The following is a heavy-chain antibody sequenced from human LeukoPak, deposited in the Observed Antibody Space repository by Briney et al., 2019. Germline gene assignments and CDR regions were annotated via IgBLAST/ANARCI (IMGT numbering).Heavy chain of an antibody. CDR2: ISGSSTSI. V-gene: IGHV3-48*03. J-gene: IGHJ4*02. CDR1: GFSFSSYE. CDR3: ARERTAVVSGTTIGAY. D-gene: IGHD2/OR15-2a*01. Sequence: GGSLRLSCAASGFSFSSYEMNWVRQAPGKGLEWISYISGSSTSIYYADSVKGRFTISRDNARNSLYLQMNSLRADDTAVYYCARERTAVVSGTTIGAYWGQGTLVTVSS.